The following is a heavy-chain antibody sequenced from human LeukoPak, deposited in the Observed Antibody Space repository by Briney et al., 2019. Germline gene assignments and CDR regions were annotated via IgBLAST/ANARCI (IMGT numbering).Heavy chain of an antibody. Sequence: GSLRLSCAASGFTFSSYAMSWVRQAPGKGLEWIGSIYYSGSTYYNPSLKSRVTISVDTSKNQFSLKLNSVTATDTAAYYCARHYGPWGQGTLVTVSS. D-gene: IGHD3-10*01. CDR3: ARHYGP. CDR1: GFTFSSYA. J-gene: IGHJ4*02. V-gene: IGHV4-39*01. CDR2: IYYSGST.